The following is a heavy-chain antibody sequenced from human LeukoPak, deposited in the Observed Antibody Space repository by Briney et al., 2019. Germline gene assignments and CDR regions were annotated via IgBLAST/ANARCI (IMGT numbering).Heavy chain of an antibody. J-gene: IGHJ3*02. V-gene: IGHV1-2*02. D-gene: IGHD3-22*01. CDR2: INPNSGGT. Sequence: ASVKVSCKASGYTFTGYYMHWVRQAPGQGLEWMGWINPNSGGTNYAQKFQGRVTMTRDTSISTAYMELSRLRSDDTAVYYCARASVVVYYYRGAFDIWGQGTMVTVSS. CDR3: ARASVVVYYYRGAFDI. CDR1: GYTFTGYY.